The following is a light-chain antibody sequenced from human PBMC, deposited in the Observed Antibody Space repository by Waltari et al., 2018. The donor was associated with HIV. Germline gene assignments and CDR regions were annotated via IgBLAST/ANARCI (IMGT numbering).Light chain of an antibody. CDR3: AAWDDSLSGWV. CDR1: GSSTGATY. J-gene: IGLJ3*02. V-gene: IGLV1-47*01. Sequence: QSVLTQPPSASGTPRQRVTISCSGRGSSTGATYVYSHQQPPGTPPKLLIYMNNQRPSGVPDRFAGSKSGTSASLAISGLRSEDEADYYCAAWDDSLSGWVFGGGTKLTVL. CDR2: MNN.